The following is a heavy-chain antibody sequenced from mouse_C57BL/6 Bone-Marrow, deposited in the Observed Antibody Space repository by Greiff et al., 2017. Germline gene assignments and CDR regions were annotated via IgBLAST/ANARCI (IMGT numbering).Heavy chain of an antibody. J-gene: IGHJ2*01. V-gene: IGHV14-4*01. D-gene: IGHD1-1*01. Sequence: VQLQQSGAELVRPGASVKLSCTASGFNIKDDYMHWVKQRPEQGLEWIGLIDPENGDTEYASKFQGKATITADTSSNTAYLQLSSLTSEDTAVYYCTTGLYYGSSYVGYWGQGTTLTVSS. CDR3: TTGLYYGSSYVGY. CDR2: IDPENGDT. CDR1: GFNIKDDY.